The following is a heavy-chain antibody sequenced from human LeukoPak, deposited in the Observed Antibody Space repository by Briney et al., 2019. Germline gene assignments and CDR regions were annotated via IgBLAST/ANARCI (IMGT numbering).Heavy chain of an antibody. J-gene: IGHJ3*02. V-gene: IGHV1-8*01. CDR2: MNPNSGNT. CDR1: GYTFTSYD. CDR3: ARAIGYCSSTSCSKVAFDI. D-gene: IGHD2-2*01. Sequence: ASVKVSCKASGYTFTSYDINWVRQATGQGLEWMGWMNPNSGNTGYAQKFQGGVTMTRNTSISTAYMELSSLRSEDTAVYYCARAIGYCSSTSCSKVAFDIWGQGTMVTVSS.